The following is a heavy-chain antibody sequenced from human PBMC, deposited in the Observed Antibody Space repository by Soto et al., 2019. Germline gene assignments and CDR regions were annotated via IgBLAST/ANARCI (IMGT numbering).Heavy chain of an antibody. CDR3: ARTPFRLALGTVLCYFDD. CDR2: IFHRGTT. Sequence: QVQLQESGPGLLKPSATLTLTSTVAGASITTSYWSWIRQPPGKGLERIGYIFHRGTTNYNPSLEIRVSMSVCTSKKQFSLTMTSVTSADTAVYYCARTPFRLALGTVLCYFDDWGWGTLVTVSS. V-gene: IGHV4-59*01. D-gene: IGHD3-16*01. J-gene: IGHJ4*02. CDR1: GASITTSY.